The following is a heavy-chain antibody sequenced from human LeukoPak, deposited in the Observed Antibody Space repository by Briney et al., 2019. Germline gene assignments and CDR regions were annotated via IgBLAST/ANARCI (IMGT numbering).Heavy chain of an antibody. J-gene: IGHJ4*02. V-gene: IGHV6-1*01. CDR3: ARDRLRFLEWLLYWDYFDY. Sequence: SQTLSLTCAISGDSVCSNTAAWNWIRQSPSRGLEWLVRTYYRSKWYNDYAVSVKSRITINPDTSKNQFSLQLNSVTPEDTAVYYCARDRLRFLEWLLYWDYFDYWGQGTLVTVSS. D-gene: IGHD3-3*01. CDR1: GDSVCSNTAA. CDR2: TYYRSKWYN.